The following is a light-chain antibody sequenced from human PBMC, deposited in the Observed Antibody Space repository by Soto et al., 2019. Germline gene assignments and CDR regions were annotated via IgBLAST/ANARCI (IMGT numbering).Light chain of an antibody. J-gene: IGKJ4*01. CDR1: QDISNY. V-gene: IGKV1-33*01. CDR3: EQYYNLPLT. CDR2: DAS. Sequence: DIQMTQSPSSLSASVGDRVTITCQASQDISNYLNWYQQKPGKAPKLLIYDASNLETVVPSRFSGSGSWSDFNFTISSLQPEDMATYDCEQYYNLPLTFGGGTKVEIK.